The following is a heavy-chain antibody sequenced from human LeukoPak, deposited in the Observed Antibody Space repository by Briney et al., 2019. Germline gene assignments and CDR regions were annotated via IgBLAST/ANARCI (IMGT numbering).Heavy chain of an antibody. CDR2: INSDGSST. J-gene: IGHJ4*02. CDR1: GFTFSSYW. Sequence: GESLRLSCAASGFTFSSYWMHWVRQAPGKGLVWVSRINSDGSSTSYADSVKGRFTISRDNAKNTLYLQMNSLRAEDTAVYYCAKVAVAGPPDYWGQGTLVTVSS. D-gene: IGHD6-19*01. V-gene: IGHV3-74*01. CDR3: AKVAVAGPPDY.